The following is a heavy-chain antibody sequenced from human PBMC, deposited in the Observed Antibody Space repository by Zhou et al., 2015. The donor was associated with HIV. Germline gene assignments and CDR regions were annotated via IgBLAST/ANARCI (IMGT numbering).Heavy chain of an antibody. Sequence: QVQLVQSGAEVKKPGASVKVSCKASGYTFTSYAMHWVRQAPGQRLEWMGWINAGNGNTKYSQKFQGRVTITRDTSASTAYMELSSLRSEDTAVYYCARTKRVAGTSRESFDYWGQGTLVTVSS. CDR2: INAGNGNT. J-gene: IGHJ4*02. CDR3: ARTKRVAGTSRESFDY. V-gene: IGHV1-3*01. D-gene: IGHD6-19*01. CDR1: GYTFTSYA.